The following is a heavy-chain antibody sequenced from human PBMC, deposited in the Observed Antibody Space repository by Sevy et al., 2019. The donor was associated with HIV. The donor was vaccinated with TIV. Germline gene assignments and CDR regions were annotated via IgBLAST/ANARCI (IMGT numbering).Heavy chain of an antibody. CDR2: RHYGGNT. D-gene: IGHD3-16*01. Sequence: SETLSLTCTASGGSLVSPTFYWGWVRQPPGERLEWIRARHYGGNTYYNPSLKDRLAMSIDTSKNQFSLNLTPVTAADAAVYHCVRDHHLRGRHWFDSWGQGALVTVSS. V-gene: IGHV4-39*02. J-gene: IGHJ5*01. CDR3: VRDHHLRGRHWFDS. CDR1: GGSLVSPTFY.